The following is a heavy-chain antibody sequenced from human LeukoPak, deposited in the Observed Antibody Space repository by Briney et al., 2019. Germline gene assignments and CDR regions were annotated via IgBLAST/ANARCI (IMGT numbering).Heavy chain of an antibody. J-gene: IGHJ4*02. CDR2: IFPADSDT. V-gene: IGHV5-51*01. D-gene: IGHD2-15*01. CDR1: GYRFTSSW. CDR3: ARLSGGSH. Sequence: GESLKISFQASGYRFTSSWIGWVRQMPGKGLEWMGTIFPADSDTRYSPSFQGQVTISVDKSNNTAYLQWSSLKASDTAIYYCARLSGGSHWGQGTLVTVSS.